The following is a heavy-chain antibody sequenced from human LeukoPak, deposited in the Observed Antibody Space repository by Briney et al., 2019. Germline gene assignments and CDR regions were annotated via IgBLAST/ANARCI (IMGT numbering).Heavy chain of an antibody. J-gene: IGHJ6*02. V-gene: IGHV4-39*01. D-gene: IGHD3-3*01. CDR3: ARQSDFSYYYYGMDV. Sequence: SETLSLTCTVSGGSISSSSTYYWGWIRQPPGKRLEWMGSVYYSGSTYDNPSLKGRVTMAIDTSKNQFSLKLSSVTAADTAVYYCARQSDFSYYYYGMDVWGQGTTVTVSS. CDR2: VYYSGST. CDR1: GGSISSSSTYY.